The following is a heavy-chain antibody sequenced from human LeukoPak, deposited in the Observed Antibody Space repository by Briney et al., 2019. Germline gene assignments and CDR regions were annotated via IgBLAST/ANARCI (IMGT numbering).Heavy chain of an antibody. CDR3: ARGRGGVDRGYFDY. V-gene: IGHV3-23*01. J-gene: IGHJ4*02. CDR2: ISGSATGSVTT. Sequence: GGSLRLSCAASGFTFSTYAMNWVRQAPGKGLEWVSAISGSATGSVTTYYTDSVKGRFHISRENSKNTLYLQMNSLRAEDTAVYYCARGRGGVDRGYFDYWGQGTLVTVS. D-gene: IGHD1-14*01. CDR1: GFTFSTYA.